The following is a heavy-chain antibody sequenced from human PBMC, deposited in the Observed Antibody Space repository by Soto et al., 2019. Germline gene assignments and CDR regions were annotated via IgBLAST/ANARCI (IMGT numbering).Heavy chain of an antibody. CDR2: INAGNGNT. D-gene: IGHD3-3*01. CDR1: GYTFTSYA. Sequence: ASVKVSCKASGYTFTSYAMHWVRQAHGQRLEWMGWINAGNGNTKYSQKFQGRVTITRDTSASTAYMELSSLRSEDTAVYYCARAYYDFWSGYYYYYYYYMDVWGKGTTVTVSS. J-gene: IGHJ6*03. CDR3: ARAYYDFWSGYYYYYYYYMDV. V-gene: IGHV1-3*01.